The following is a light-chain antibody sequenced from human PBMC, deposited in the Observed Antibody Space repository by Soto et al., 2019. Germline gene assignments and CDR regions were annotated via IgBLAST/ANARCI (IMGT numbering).Light chain of an antibody. J-gene: IGLJ3*02. CDR2: ENN. Sequence: QPVLTQPPSVSAATGQKVTISCSGRSSNIGNNYVSCYQQLPGTSPKLLIYENNKRPSGIPARFSGSKSGTSATLGITGLQTGGEADYYVGTCVSSLRDGGFGGGTKLTVL. CDR1: SSNIGNNY. CDR3: GTCVSSLRDGG. V-gene: IGLV1-51*02.